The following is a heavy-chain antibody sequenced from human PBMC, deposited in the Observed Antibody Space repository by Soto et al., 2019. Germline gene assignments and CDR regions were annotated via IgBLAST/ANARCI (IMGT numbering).Heavy chain of an antibody. J-gene: IGHJ6*03. Sequence: DVQLVESGGGLVQPGRSLRLSCAASGFTFDDYAMHWVRQAPGKGLEWVSGISWNSGSIGYADSVKGRFTISRDNAKNSLYLQMNSLRGEDTALYYCAKDSYCSSTSCYKGNDYYYMDVWGKGTTVTVSS. V-gene: IGHV3-9*01. CDR3: AKDSYCSSTSCYKGNDYYYMDV. CDR2: ISWNSGSI. CDR1: GFTFDDYA. D-gene: IGHD2-2*02.